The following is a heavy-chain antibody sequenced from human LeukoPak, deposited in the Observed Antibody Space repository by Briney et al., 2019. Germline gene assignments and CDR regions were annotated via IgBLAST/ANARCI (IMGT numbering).Heavy chain of an antibody. Sequence: GGSLRLSCAASGFMFSSYAMSWVRQAPGMGLEWVSSISGDGGSTYYADSVKGRFTISRDNAKDSLFLQMNSLRAEDTAVYYCARGGSARFDYWGQGTLVTVSS. J-gene: IGHJ4*02. D-gene: IGHD3-10*01. V-gene: IGHV3-23*01. CDR2: ISGDGGST. CDR3: ARGGSARFDY. CDR1: GFMFSSYA.